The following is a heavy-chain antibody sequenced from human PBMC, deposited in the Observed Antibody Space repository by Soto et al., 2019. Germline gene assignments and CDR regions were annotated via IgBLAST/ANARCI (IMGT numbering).Heavy chain of an antibody. D-gene: IGHD2-15*01. CDR3: ARGRGVAADYFDF. CDR2: ISSSTSHT. J-gene: IGHJ4*02. CDR1: GFTFSDYY. Sequence: GGSLRLSCAVSGFTFSDYYMTWIRQAPGTGLEWVSYISSSTSHTNYADSVKGRFTISRDNAKNSLFLQMNSLRAEDTAVYYCARGRGVAADYFDFWGQGTLVTVSS. V-gene: IGHV3-11*05.